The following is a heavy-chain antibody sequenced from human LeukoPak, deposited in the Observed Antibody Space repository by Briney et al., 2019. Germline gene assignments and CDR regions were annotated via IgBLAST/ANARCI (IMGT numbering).Heavy chain of an antibody. D-gene: IGHD7-27*01. CDR3: ARPIPGEAFDI. V-gene: IGHV3-21*01. Sequence: PGGSLRLSCAASGFTFSNYNMNWVRQAPGKGLEWVSSISSSGSYIYYADSVKGRFTISRDNAKNSLYLQMSSLRAEDTAVYYCARPIPGEAFDIWGQGTMVTVSS. CDR2: ISSSGSYI. J-gene: IGHJ3*02. CDR1: GFTFSNYN.